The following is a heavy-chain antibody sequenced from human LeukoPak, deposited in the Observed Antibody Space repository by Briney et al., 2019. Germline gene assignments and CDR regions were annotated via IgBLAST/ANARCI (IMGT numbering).Heavy chain of an antibody. J-gene: IGHJ4*02. D-gene: IGHD3-22*01. CDR1: GYTFTSYY. CDR3: ATGGYYDSSGYSVDY. Sequence: ASVTVSCKASGYTFTSYYMHWVRQAPGQGLEWMGIINPSGGSTSYAQKFQGRVTMTRDTSTSTVYMELSSLRSEDTAVYYCATGGYYDSSGYSVDYWGQGTLVTVSS. CDR2: INPSGGST. V-gene: IGHV1-46*01.